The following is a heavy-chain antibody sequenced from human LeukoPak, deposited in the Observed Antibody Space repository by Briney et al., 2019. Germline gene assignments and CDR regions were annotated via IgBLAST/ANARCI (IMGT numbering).Heavy chain of an antibody. Sequence: PGGSLRLSCAASGFTFTCCWMSWVRQTPGKGLEWVASIKQDGREKFYADSVKGRFTISRDNAKNSLYLQVNSLRAEDTAVYYCARVPGVTRYFDSWGQGILGSVSS. CDR2: IKQDGREK. D-gene: IGHD4-23*01. CDR1: GFTFTCCW. V-gene: IGHV3-7*01. J-gene: IGHJ4*02. CDR3: ARVPGVTRYFDS.